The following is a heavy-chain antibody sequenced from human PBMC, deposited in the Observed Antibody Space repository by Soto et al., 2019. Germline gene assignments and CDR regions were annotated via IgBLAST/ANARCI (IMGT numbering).Heavy chain of an antibody. D-gene: IGHD3-10*01. CDR3: AKDRGPRRLSLIDPFDY. V-gene: IGHV3-30*18. Sequence: QVQLVESGGGVVQPGRSLRVSCAASGFTFSIYAMHWVRQAPGTGLEWVAVISYDGTKTYYADSVKGRFTISRDNSKNTVYLKMNSLRDEDTAGYYCAKDRGPRRLSLIDPFDYWGQGTLVTVSP. CDR1: GFTFSIYA. CDR2: ISYDGTKT. J-gene: IGHJ4*02.